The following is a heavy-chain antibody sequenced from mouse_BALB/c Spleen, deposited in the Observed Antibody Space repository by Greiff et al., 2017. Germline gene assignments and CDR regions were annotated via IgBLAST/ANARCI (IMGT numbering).Heavy chain of an antibody. D-gene: IGHD2-1*01. Sequence: VQLQQSGAELVRSGASVKLSCTASGFNIKDYYMHWVKQRPEQGLEWIGWIDPGNGDTEYAPKFQGKATMTADTSSNTAYLQLSSLTSEDTAVYYCNADGNYVAYWGQGTLVTVSA. CDR3: NADGNYVAY. CDR1: GFNIKDYY. CDR2: IDPGNGDT. J-gene: IGHJ3*01. V-gene: IGHV14-4*02.